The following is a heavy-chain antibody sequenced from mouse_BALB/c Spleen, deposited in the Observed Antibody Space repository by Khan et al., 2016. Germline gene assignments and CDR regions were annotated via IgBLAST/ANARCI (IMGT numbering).Heavy chain of an antibody. Sequence: EVQLQESGPGLVKPSQSLSLTCTVTGYSITSDYAWNWIGQFPGNKLEWMGYISYSGSTSYNPSLKSRISITRDTSKNQFFLQLNSVTTEDTATYYCARVRYPAYWGQGTLVTVSA. D-gene: IGHD2-14*01. CDR2: ISYSGST. CDR1: GYSITSDYA. V-gene: IGHV3-2*02. CDR3: ARVRYPAY. J-gene: IGHJ3*01.